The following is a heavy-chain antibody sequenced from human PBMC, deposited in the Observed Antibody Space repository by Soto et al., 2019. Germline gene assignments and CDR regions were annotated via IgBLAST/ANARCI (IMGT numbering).Heavy chain of an antibody. J-gene: IGHJ4*02. D-gene: IGHD4-17*01. Sequence: SLTCAVSGGSISSGGYSWSWIRQPPGKGLEWIGYIYHSGSTYYNPSLKSRVTISVDRSKNQFSLKLSSVTAADTAVYYCARGVTTVTTIDYWGQGTLVTVSS. CDR1: GGSISSGGYS. CDR3: ARGVTTVTTIDY. V-gene: IGHV4-30-2*01. CDR2: IYHSGST.